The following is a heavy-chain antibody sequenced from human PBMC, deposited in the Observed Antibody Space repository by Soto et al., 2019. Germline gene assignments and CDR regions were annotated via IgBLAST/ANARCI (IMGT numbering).Heavy chain of an antibody. Sequence: PGRSLRLSCAASGFPFSSYAMSWVRQAPGKGLEWVSGMSGSYTYYADSVKGRFTISRDNSKNTLSLLMNSLRGDDTAVYYCASLGWGGVTPIYNRGPGPLVTVS. J-gene: IGHJ4*02. D-gene: IGHD3-16*01. CDR1: GFPFSSYA. V-gene: IGHV3-23*01. CDR3: ASLGWGGVTPIYN. CDR2: MSGSYT.